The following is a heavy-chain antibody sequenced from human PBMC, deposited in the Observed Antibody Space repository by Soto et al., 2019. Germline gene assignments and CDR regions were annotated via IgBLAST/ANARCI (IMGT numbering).Heavy chain of an antibody. J-gene: IGHJ5*02. D-gene: IGHD6-13*01. Sequence: QVTVKESGPVLVKPTETLTLTCTVSGFSLSNAGLGVSWIRQPPGKALEWLAHIFSNDEKSYSTSLKSRLTISKDTSKRPVFLTMTTMAPVDTATYYCASTYSTSWYWFDPWGQGTLVTVSS. CDR2: IFSNDEK. CDR1: GFSLSNAGLG. CDR3: ASTYSTSWYWFDP. V-gene: IGHV2-26*01.